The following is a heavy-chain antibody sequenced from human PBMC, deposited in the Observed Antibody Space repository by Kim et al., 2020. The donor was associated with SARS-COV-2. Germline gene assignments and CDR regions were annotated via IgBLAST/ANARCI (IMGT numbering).Heavy chain of an antibody. Sequence: ASVKVSCKVSGYTLTELSMHWVRQAPGKGLEWMGGFEPEDGETIYAQKFQGRVTMTEDTSTDTAYMELSSLRSEGTAVYYCATGIITIFGVVPRYGMDVWGQGTPVPVSS. CDR1: GYTLTELS. J-gene: IGHJ6*02. D-gene: IGHD3-3*01. CDR2: FEPEDGET. CDR3: ATGIITIFGVVPRYGMDV. V-gene: IGHV1-24*01.